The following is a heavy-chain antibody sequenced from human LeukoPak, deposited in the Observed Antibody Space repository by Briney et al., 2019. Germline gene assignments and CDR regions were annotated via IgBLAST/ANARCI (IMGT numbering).Heavy chain of an antibody. Sequence: TGGSLRLSCAASGFTFNTYGMHWVRQAPGKGLEWVAAIWHDGTNKYYTDSVKGRFTISRDNSKNKLYLQMDSLSAEDTAVYYCARSPGPCSSGTDYFDHWGQGALVTVSS. CDR3: ARSPGPCSSGTDYFDH. CDR1: GFTFNTYG. V-gene: IGHV3-33*01. CDR2: IWHDGTNK. J-gene: IGHJ4*02. D-gene: IGHD2-2*01.